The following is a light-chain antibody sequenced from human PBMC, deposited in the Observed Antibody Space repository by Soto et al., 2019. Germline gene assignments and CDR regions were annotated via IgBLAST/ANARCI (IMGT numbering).Light chain of an antibody. CDR3: SSYSSSATPDV. Sequence: QSVVTQPASVSGSPGRSITISCIGTSSDIGPYNYVSWYQQHPDKAPKLILYEVTNRPSGASDRFSGSKSGNAAFLTISGLQDEDEADYYCSSYSSSATPDVFGPGTKVTVL. V-gene: IGLV2-14*01. J-gene: IGLJ1*01. CDR2: EVT. CDR1: SSDIGPYNY.